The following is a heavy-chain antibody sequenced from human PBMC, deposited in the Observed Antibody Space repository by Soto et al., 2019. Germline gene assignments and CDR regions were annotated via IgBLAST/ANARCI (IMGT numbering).Heavy chain of an antibody. CDR1: GGTFSSYA. Sequence: SVKVSCKASGGTFSSYAISWVRQAPGQGLEWMGGIIPIFGTANYAQKFQGRVTITADESTSTAYMELSSLRSEDTAVYYCARDLGPRIAARPSWFDPWGKGTLVTVSS. D-gene: IGHD6-6*01. CDR3: ARDLGPRIAARPSWFDP. V-gene: IGHV1-69*13. CDR2: IIPIFGTA. J-gene: IGHJ5*02.